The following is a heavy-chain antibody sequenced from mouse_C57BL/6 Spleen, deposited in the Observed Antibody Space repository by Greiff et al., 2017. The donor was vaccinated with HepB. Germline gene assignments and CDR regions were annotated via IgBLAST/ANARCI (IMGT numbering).Heavy chain of an antibody. Sequence: EVTLVESGGGLVQPGESLKLSCESNEYAFPSLDMSCVRKTPEKGLELVAAINSDGGSTYYPDTMERRFIISRDNTKKTLYLQMSSLRSEDTALYYCARRTPLYYDYTWFAYWGQGTLVTVSA. CDR2: INSDGGST. CDR3: ARRTPLYYDYTWFAY. CDR1: EYAFPSLD. J-gene: IGHJ3*01. D-gene: IGHD2-4*01. V-gene: IGHV5-2*01.